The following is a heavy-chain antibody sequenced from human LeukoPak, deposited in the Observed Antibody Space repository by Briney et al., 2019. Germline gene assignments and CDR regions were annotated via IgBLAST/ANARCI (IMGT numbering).Heavy chain of an antibody. Sequence: GGSLRLSCAASGFTFSSYGMHWVRQAPGKGLEWVAVISYDGSNKYYADSVKGRFTISRDNSKNTLYLQMNSLRAEDTAVYYCAREGKANSSGWYSPFYYYYYYMDVWGKGTTVTVSS. D-gene: IGHD6-19*01. CDR2: ISYDGSNK. J-gene: IGHJ6*03. CDR1: GFTFSSYG. V-gene: IGHV3-30*03. CDR3: AREGKANSSGWYSPFYYYYYYMDV.